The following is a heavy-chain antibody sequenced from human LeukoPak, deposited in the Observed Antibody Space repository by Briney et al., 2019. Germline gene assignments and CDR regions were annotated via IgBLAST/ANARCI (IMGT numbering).Heavy chain of an antibody. V-gene: IGHV3-33*08. CDR1: GFTFSSYA. CDR3: ARDVRYYGSGSYYKGGAFDI. Sequence: GGSLRLSCAASGFTFSSYAMSWVRQAPGKGLEWVAVIWYDGSNKYYADSVKGRFTISRDNSKNTLYLQMNSLRAEDTAVYYCARDVRYYGSGSYYKGGAFDIWGQGTMVTVSS. D-gene: IGHD3-10*01. J-gene: IGHJ3*02. CDR2: IWYDGSNK.